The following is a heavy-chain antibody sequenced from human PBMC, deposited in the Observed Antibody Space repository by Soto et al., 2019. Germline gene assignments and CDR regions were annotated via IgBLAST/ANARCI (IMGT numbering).Heavy chain of an antibody. J-gene: IGHJ5*02. CDR1: GYSFIRYW. CDR2: IYPGDSDI. CDR3: ARSTVPGRATWFDP. V-gene: IGHV5-51*01. D-gene: IGHD2-15*01. Sequence: PGESLKISCKGGGYSFIRYWIGWVRQMPGKGPECMGIIYPGDSDIRYSPSFQGQVTISADKSINTAYLQWSSLKASDTAMYYCARSTVPGRATWFDPRGQGTLVTVSS.